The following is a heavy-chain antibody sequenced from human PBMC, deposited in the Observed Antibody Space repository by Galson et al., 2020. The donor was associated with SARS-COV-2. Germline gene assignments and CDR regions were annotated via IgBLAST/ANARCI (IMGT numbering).Heavy chain of an antibody. V-gene: IGHV3-64D*06. CDR1: GFTFSSVG. Sequence: GGSLRLSCAASGFTFSSVGMFWVRQAPGKGLEYVSAISSNGGSTKYANSVKGRFTISRDNSKNTLYLQMSSLRVEDTAVYYCVKVSMPYTADPDGDVFDYWGQGTLLTVSS. J-gene: IGHJ4*02. CDR3: VKVSMPYTADPDGDVFDY. CDR2: ISSNGGST. D-gene: IGHD4-17*01.